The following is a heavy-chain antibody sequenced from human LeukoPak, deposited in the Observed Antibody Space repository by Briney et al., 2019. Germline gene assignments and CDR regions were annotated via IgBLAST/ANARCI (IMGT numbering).Heavy chain of an antibody. D-gene: IGHD6-13*01. CDR2: ISSSSSYI. V-gene: IGHV3-21*01. CDR3: ARVRGSSWYFDY. CDR1: GFTFSSYS. Sequence: GGSLRLSCAASGFTFSSYSMNWVRQAPGKGLEWVSSISSSSSYIYYADSVKGRFTISRDNAKNSLYLQMNSLRAEDTAVYYCARVRGSSWYFDYWGQGTLVTVSS. J-gene: IGHJ4*02.